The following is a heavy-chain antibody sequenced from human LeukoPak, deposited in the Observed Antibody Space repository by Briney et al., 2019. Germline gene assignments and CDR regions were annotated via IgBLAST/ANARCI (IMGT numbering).Heavy chain of an antibody. D-gene: IGHD3-3*01. CDR1: GFTVSSNY. J-gene: IGHJ6*02. CDR3: ARLPRPWGGVMDV. V-gene: IGHV3-53*01. Sequence: GGSLRLSCAASGFTVSSNYMSWVRQAPGKGLEWVSVIYSGGSTYYADSVKGRFTISRDNSKNTLYLQMNSLRAEDTAVYYCARLPRPWGGVMDVWGQGTTVTVSS. CDR2: IYSGGST.